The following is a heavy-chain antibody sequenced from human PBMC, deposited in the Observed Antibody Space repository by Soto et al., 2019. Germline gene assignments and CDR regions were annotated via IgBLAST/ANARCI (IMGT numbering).Heavy chain of an antibody. J-gene: IGHJ4*02. D-gene: IGHD2-15*01. CDR3: ASPAVVISYYFDY. V-gene: IGHV3-30-3*01. Sequence: SLRLSCAASGFTFSSYAMHWVRQAPGKGLEWVAVISYDGSNKYYADSVKGRFTISRDNSKNTLYLQMNSLRAEDTAVYYCASPAVVISYYFDYWGQGALVTVFS. CDR1: GFTFSSYA. CDR2: ISYDGSNK.